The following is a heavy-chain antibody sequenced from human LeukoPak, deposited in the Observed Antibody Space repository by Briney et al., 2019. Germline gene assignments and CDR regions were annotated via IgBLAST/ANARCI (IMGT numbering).Heavy chain of an antibody. CDR1: GFTVSSNY. Sequence: GGSLRLSCAASGFTVSSNYMSWVRQAPGKGLEWVSVIHSGGSTYYADSVKGRFTISRDNSKNTLYLQMNSLRAEDTAVYYCASQGSGPSGYYYGMDVWGKGTTVTVSS. J-gene: IGHJ6*04. CDR2: IHSGGST. V-gene: IGHV3-53*01. D-gene: IGHD3-10*01. CDR3: ASQGSGPSGYYYGMDV.